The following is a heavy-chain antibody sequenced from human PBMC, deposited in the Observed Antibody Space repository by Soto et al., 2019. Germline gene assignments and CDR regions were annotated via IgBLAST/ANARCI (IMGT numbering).Heavy chain of an antibody. CDR2: IRSKANSYAT. CDR1: GFTFSGSA. CDR3: TREDGIII. J-gene: IGHJ3*02. V-gene: IGHV3-73*01. D-gene: IGHD3-10*01. Sequence: EVQLVESGGGLVQPGGSLKLSCAASGFTFSGSAMHWVRQASGKGLEWVGRIRSKANSYATAYVASVKGRFTISRDDSKNTAYLQMNSLKTEDTALYYCTREDGIIIWGQGTMVTVSS.